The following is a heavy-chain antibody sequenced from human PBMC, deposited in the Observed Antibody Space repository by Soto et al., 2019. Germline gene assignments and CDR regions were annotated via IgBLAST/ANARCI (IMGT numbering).Heavy chain of an antibody. CDR1: GGSISSYY. Sequence: QVQLQESGPGLVKPSETLSLTCTVSGGSISSYYWSWIRQPPGKGLEWIGYIYYSGSTNYNPSLKSRVTISVDTSKNQFSLKLSSVTAADTAVYYCARGIGYSSSWYDWFDPWGQGTLVTVSS. J-gene: IGHJ5*02. D-gene: IGHD6-13*01. CDR3: ARGIGYSSSWYDWFDP. V-gene: IGHV4-59*01. CDR2: IYYSGST.